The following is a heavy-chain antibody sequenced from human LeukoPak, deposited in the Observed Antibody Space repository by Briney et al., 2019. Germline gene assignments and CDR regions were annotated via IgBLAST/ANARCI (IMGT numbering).Heavy chain of an antibody. J-gene: IGHJ3*02. Sequence: GRSLRLSCAASGFTFSSYAMHWVRQAPGKGLEWVAVISYDGSNKYYTDSVKGRFTISRDNSKNTLYLQMNSLRAEDTAVYYCASPRGAFDIWGQGTMVTVSS. CDR1: GFTFSSYA. V-gene: IGHV3-30-3*01. CDR3: ASPRGAFDI. CDR2: ISYDGSNK.